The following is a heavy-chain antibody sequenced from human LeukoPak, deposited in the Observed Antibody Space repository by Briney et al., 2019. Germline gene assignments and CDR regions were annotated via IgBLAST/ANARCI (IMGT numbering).Heavy chain of an antibody. Sequence: GGSLRLSCAASGFTFSSYSMSWVRQAPGKGLEWVASIKEGGSDTYYADSVKGRFTISRDNSKNTLYVQMSSLRAEDTAVYYCAKGCARMLYYYYSYGMDVWGQGTTVTVSS. CDR2: IKEGGSDT. J-gene: IGHJ6*02. V-gene: IGHV3-7*01. CDR3: AKGCARMLYYYYSYGMDV. D-gene: IGHD2-8*01. CDR1: GFTFSSYS.